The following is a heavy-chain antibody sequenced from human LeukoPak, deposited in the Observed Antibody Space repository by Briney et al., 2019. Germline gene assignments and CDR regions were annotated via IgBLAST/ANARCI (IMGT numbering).Heavy chain of an antibody. CDR1: GFTFSRYW. CDR2: ISGSGGST. CDR3: ASRKPGSGWYWFDP. J-gene: IGHJ5*02. Sequence: GGSLRLSCAASGFTFSRYWMNWVRQAPGKGLEWVSAISGSGGSTYYADSVKGRFTISRDNSKNTLYLQMNSLRAEDTAVYYCASRKPGSGWYWFDPWGQGTLVTVSS. D-gene: IGHD6-19*01. V-gene: IGHV3-23*01.